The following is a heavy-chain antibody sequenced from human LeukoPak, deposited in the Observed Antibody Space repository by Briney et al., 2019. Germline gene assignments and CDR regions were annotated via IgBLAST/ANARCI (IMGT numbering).Heavy chain of an antibody. D-gene: IGHD1-26*01. CDR2: ISTYNGNT. J-gene: IGHJ3*02. CDR3: ARVGATTTAFDI. Sequence: ASVKVSCKASGYTFTTYGISWVRQAAGQGLEGMGWISTYNGNTEYAQNLQGTVTMTTDTSTSTAYMELRSLRSDDTAVYYCARVGATTTAFDIWGQGTMVTVSS. V-gene: IGHV1-18*01. CDR1: GYTFTTYG.